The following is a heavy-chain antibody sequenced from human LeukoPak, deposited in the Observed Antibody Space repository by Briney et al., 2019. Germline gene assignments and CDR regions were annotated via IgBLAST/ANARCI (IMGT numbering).Heavy chain of an antibody. CDR3: VRQKEYCSGGSCYPPDY. V-gene: IGHV4-39*01. D-gene: IGHD2-15*01. CDR1: GGSISSSSYY. CDR2: IDYSGST. Sequence: PSETLSLTCTVSGGSISSSSYYWGWIRQPPGKGLEWIGTIDYSGSTYYNPSLKSRVTISVDTSKNQFSLNLSSVTAADTAVYYCVRQKEYCSGGSCYPPDYWGQGTLVTVTS. J-gene: IGHJ4*02.